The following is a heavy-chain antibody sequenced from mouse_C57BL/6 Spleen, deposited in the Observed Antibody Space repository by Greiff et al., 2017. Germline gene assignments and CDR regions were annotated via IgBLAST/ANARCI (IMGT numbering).Heavy chain of an antibody. J-gene: IGHJ1*03. CDR1: GYTFTDYN. CDR2: INPNNGGT. D-gene: IGHD1-1*01. V-gene: IGHV1-18*01. Sequence: VQLQQSGPELVKPGASVKIPCKASGYTFTDYNMDWVKQSHGKSLEWIGDINPNNGGTIYNQKFKGKATLTVDKSSSTAYMELRSLTSEDTAVYYCAATVPPWYFDVWGTGTTVTVSS. CDR3: AATVPPWYFDV.